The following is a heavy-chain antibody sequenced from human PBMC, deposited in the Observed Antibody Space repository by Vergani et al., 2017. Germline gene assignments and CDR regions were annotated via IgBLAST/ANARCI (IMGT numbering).Heavy chain of an antibody. CDR1: GYTFTSYA. J-gene: IGHJ4*02. V-gene: IGHV1-3*01. D-gene: IGHD3-16*02. CDR2: INAGNGNT. CDR3: AREGFYYYVXGSYRLRGGYYFDY. Sequence: QVQLVQSGAEVKKPGASLKVSCKASGYTFTSYAMHWVRQAPGQRLEWMGWINAGNGNTKYSQKFQGRVTITRDTSASTAYMELSSLRSEDTAVYYCAREGFYYYVXGSYRLRGGYYFDYWGQGTLVTVSS.